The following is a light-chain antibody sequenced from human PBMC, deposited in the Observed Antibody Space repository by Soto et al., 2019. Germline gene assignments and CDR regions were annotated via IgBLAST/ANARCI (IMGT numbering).Light chain of an antibody. V-gene: IGLV2-14*01. CDR1: GSDIGYFNY. CDR2: EVD. CDR3: KSSAVGSNYV. J-gene: IGLJ1*01. Sequence: QSALTQPGSVSGSPGQSITISCTGTGSDIGYFNYVSWYQQQPGKAPKLMIYEVDNRPSGVYIRFYGSKSGSTASLTISGLQAEDEAHYYCKSSAVGSNYVFGKGKKVTV.